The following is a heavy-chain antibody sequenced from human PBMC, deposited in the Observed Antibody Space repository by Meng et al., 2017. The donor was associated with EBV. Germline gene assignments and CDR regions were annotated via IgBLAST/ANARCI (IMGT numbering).Heavy chain of an antibody. CDR3: ARDGRLYDTPSPFDY. J-gene: IGHJ4*02. CDR1: GYTFTSYG. Sequence: QGQRVQSGAEVKKPGASVKVPCKASGYTFTSYGISWVRQAPGQGLEWMGWISAYNGNTNYAQKLQGRVTMTTDTSTSTAYMELRSLRSDDTAVYYCARDGRLYDTPSPFDYWGQGTLVTVSS. V-gene: IGHV1-18*01. CDR2: ISAYNGNT. D-gene: IGHD3-22*01.